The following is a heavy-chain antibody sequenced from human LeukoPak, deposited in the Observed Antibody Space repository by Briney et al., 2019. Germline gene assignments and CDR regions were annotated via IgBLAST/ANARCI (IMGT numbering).Heavy chain of an antibody. D-gene: IGHD6-13*01. Sequence: GGSLRLSCAASGFTFSSYAMSWVRQAPGKGLEGVSAISGSGGSTYYADSVKGRFTISRDNSKNTLYLQMNSLRAEDTAVYYCAKDFGRIAAAGTEYFQHWGQGTLVTVSS. CDR2: ISGSGGST. CDR1: GFTFSSYA. CDR3: AKDFGRIAAAGTEYFQH. V-gene: IGHV3-23*01. J-gene: IGHJ1*01.